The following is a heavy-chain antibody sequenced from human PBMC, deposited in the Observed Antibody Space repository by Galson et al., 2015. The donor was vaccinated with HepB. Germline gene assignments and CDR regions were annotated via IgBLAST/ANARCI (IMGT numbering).Heavy chain of an antibody. D-gene: IGHD4-23*01. Sequence: SLRLSCAASGFTFSSFGMTWVRQAPGKGLDWVSSISYGGGNIYYADSVKGRFTISRDNSKNTLYLQMNSLRVEDTAIYYCAKGGSGNSQVGDSWGQGTLVTVSS. CDR2: ISYGGGNI. CDR3: AKGGSGNSQVGDS. CDR1: GFTFSSFG. J-gene: IGHJ4*02. V-gene: IGHV3-23*01.